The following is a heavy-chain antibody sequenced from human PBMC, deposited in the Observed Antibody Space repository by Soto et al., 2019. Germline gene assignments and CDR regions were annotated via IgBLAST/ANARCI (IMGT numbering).Heavy chain of an antibody. CDR1: GFSLSTSGMR. CDR3: ARSIVAAGNRWFDP. J-gene: IGHJ5*02. V-gene: IGHV2-70*04. CDR2: IDWDDDK. Sequence: GSGPTLVNPTQTLTLTCTFSGFSLSTSGMRVSWIRQPPGKALEWLARIDWDDDKLYSTSLKTRLTISKGTSKNQVVLTMTNMDPVDTATYYCARSIVAAGNRWFDPWGQGTLVTVSS. D-gene: IGHD6-13*01.